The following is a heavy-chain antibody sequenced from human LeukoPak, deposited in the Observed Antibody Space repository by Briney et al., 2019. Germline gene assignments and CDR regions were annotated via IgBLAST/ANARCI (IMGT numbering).Heavy chain of an antibody. V-gene: IGHV4-34*01. CDR2: INHSGST. CDR1: GGSFSGYY. CDR3: ARGLSNGGNYYDSSGSLDY. J-gene: IGHJ4*02. Sequence: PSETLSLTCAVYGGSFSGYYWSWIRQPPGKGLEWIGEINHSGSTNYNPSLKSRVTISVDASKNQFSLKLSSVTAADTAVYYCARGLSNGGNYYDSSGSLDYWGQGTLVTVSS. D-gene: IGHD3-22*01.